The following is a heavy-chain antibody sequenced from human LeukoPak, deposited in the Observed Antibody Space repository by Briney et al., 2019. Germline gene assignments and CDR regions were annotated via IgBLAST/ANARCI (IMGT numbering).Heavy chain of an antibody. V-gene: IGHV4-59*01. CDR2: IHYSGST. D-gene: IGHD6-19*01. CDR1: GGSISSYY. Sequence: SETLSLTCTVSGGSISSYYWSWIRQPPGKGLEWIGYIHYSGSTNYNPSLKSRVTISVDTSKNQFSLKLSSVTAADTAVYYCARGGGWYATFDYWGQGTLVTVSS. J-gene: IGHJ4*02. CDR3: ARGGGWYATFDY.